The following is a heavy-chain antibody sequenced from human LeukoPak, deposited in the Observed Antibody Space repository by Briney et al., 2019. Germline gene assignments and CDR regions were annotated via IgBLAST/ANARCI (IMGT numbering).Heavy chain of an antibody. D-gene: IGHD6-19*01. CDR3: ARGDRAVAGAWGWFDP. CDR1: GGSITSYY. Sequence: SETLSLACTVSGGSITSYYWSWIRQPAGKGPEWIGRIYASGSTNYNPSLKSRVTMSVDTSKNQFSLRLNSVTAADTAVYYCARGDRAVAGAWGWFDPWGQGTLVTVSS. V-gene: IGHV4-4*07. J-gene: IGHJ5*02. CDR2: IYASGST.